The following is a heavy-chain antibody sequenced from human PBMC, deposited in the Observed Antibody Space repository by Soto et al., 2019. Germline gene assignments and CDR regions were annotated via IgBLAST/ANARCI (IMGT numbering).Heavy chain of an antibody. CDR2: IWYDGSNK. CDR1: GFTFSSYG. V-gene: IGHV3-33*01. J-gene: IGHJ4*02. D-gene: IGHD4-17*01. CDR3: ARVHDYGDCIDY. Sequence: TGGSLRLSCAASGFTFSSYGMHWVRQAPGKGLEWVAVIWYDGSNKYYADSVKGRFTISRDNSKNTLYLQMNSLRAEDTAVYYCARVHDYGDCIDYWGQGTLVTVSS.